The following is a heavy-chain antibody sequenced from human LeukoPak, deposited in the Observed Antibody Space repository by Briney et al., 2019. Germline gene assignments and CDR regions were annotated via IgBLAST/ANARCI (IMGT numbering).Heavy chain of an antibody. CDR3: ARGVNTYLSFGGAYMDV. CDR1: GYTFTSYD. D-gene: IGHD3-16*01. V-gene: IGHV1-8*03. Sequence: ASVKVSCKASGYTFTSYDINWVRQATGQGLEWMGWMNPNSGNTGYAQKFEGRVTIIRNNYISKAYMELRNLRSEDTAVYYRARGVNTYLSFGGAYMDVWGKGSTVTVSS. J-gene: IGHJ6*03. CDR2: MNPNSGNT.